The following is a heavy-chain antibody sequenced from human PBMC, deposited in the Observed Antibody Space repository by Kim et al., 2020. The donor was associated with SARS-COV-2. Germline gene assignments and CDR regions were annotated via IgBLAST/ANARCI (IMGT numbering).Heavy chain of an antibody. D-gene: IGHD6-19*01. CDR3: ARGTRQWLSRHYYYYMDV. V-gene: IGHV4-34*01. J-gene: IGHJ6*03. Sequence: LKSRVTISVDTSKNQFSRKLSYVTAADTAVYYCARGTRQWLSRHYYYYMDVWGKGTTVTVSS.